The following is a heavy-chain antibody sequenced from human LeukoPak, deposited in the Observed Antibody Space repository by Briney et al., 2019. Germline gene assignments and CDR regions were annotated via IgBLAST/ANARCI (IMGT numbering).Heavy chain of an antibody. CDR3: AKVAILYSSGWYYFDY. CDR1: GFTFSSYA. J-gene: IGHJ4*02. Sequence: GGSLRLSCAASGFTFSSYAMSWVRQAPGKGLEWVSAISGSGGSTYYADSVKGRFTISRDNSKNTLYLQMNSLRAEDTAVYYCAKVAILYSSGWYYFDYWGQGTLSPSPQ. D-gene: IGHD6-19*01. V-gene: IGHV3-23*01. CDR2: ISGSGGST.